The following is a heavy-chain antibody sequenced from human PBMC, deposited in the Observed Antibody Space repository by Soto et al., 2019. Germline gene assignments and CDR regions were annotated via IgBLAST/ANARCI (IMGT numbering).Heavy chain of an antibody. CDR2: LSDSGGHT. CDR1: GFTFRSYA. Sequence: GGSLRLSCAGSGFTFRSYAMTWIRQAPGKGLEWVSTLSDSGGHTYYADSVKGRFTITRDNPKNTLYLQMNSLRAEDTAVYYCAKDSQSVSVSAARVYGMDVWGQGTTVTVS. V-gene: IGHV3-23*01. CDR3: AKDSQSVSVSAARVYGMDV. D-gene: IGHD2-2*01. J-gene: IGHJ6*02.